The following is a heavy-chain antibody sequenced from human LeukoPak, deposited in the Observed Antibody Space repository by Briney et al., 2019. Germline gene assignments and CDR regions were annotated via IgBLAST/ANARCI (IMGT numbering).Heavy chain of an antibody. CDR2: IRYDGSNK. CDR1: GFTFSSYG. CDR3: AKETQWLGIVGAEFDY. V-gene: IGHV3-30*02. Sequence: GGSLRLSCAASGFTFSSYGMHWVRQAPGKGLEWVAFIRYDGSNKYYADSVKGRFTISRDNSKNTLYLQMNSLRAEDTAVYYCAKETQWLGIVGAEFDYWGQGTLVTVSS. J-gene: IGHJ4*02. D-gene: IGHD1-26*01.